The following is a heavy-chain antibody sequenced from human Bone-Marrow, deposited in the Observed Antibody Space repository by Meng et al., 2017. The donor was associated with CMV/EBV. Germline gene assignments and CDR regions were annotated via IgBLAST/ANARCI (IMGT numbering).Heavy chain of an antibody. CDR3: ARGLPPIVPGAIEGWFDP. J-gene: IGHJ5*02. Sequence: GSLRLSCAVYGESFSAYYWTWIRQPPGEGLEWIGEINHGGSTNYNPSLKSRVTISVDTSKNQFSLRLSSVTAADTAVYYCARGLPPIVPGAIEGWFDPWGQGTLVTVSS. CDR2: INHGGST. D-gene: IGHD2-2*01. V-gene: IGHV4-34*01. CDR1: GESFSAYY.